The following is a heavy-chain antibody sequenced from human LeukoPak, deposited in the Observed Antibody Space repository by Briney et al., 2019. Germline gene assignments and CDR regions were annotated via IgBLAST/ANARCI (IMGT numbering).Heavy chain of an antibody. CDR1: GFTFSSYS. D-gene: IGHD4/OR15-4a*01. J-gene: IGHJ3*02. V-gene: IGHV3-21*01. CDR3: ARSRLNFPFAFDI. CDR2: ISSSSSYI. Sequence: GGSLRLSCAASGFTFSSYSMNWVRQAPGKGLEWVSSISSSSSYIYYADSVKGRFTISRDNAKNSLYLQMNSLRAEDTAVYYCARSRLNFPFAFDIWGQGTMVTVSS.